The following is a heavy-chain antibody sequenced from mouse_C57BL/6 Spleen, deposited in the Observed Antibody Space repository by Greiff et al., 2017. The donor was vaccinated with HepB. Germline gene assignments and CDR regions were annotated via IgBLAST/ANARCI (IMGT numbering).Heavy chain of an antibody. D-gene: IGHD2-4*01. CDR2: ISDGGSYT. CDR3: ARDSGDYDDGAWFAY. CDR1: GFTFSSYA. V-gene: IGHV5-4*01. Sequence: EVKLMESGGGLVKPGGSLKLSCAASGFTFSSYAMSWVRQTPEKRLEWVATISDGGSYTYYPDNVKGRFTISRDNAKNNLYLQMSHLKSEDTAMYYCARDSGDYDDGAWFAYWGQGTLVTVSA. J-gene: IGHJ3*01.